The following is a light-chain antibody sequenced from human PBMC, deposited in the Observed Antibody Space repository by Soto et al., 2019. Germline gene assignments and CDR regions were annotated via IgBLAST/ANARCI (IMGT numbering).Light chain of an antibody. V-gene: IGLV2-14*01. CDR1: SSDVGGYNY. CDR2: EVS. Sequence: QSALTQPASVSGSPGQSITISCTGTSSDVGGYNYVSWYQQHPGKAPKLMIYEVSNRPSGVSNRFSGSKSGNTASLTISGLQAEDEADDYCSSYTSSSTLEGVFGTGTKVTVL. CDR3: SSYTSSSTLEGV. J-gene: IGLJ1*01.